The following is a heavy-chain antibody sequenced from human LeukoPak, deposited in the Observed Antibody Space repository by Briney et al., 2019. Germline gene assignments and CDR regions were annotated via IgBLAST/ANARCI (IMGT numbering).Heavy chain of an antibody. V-gene: IGHV3-33*06. CDR1: GFTFSSYG. D-gene: IGHD6-19*01. J-gene: IGHJ4*02. Sequence: GGSLRLSCAASGFTFSSYGMHWVRQAPGKGLEWVAVIWYDGSNKYYADSVKGRFTISRDNSKNTLYLQMNSLRAEDTAVYYCAKDDAKQWLVLDYWGQGTLVTVSS. CDR2: IWYDGSNK. CDR3: AKDDAKQWLVLDY.